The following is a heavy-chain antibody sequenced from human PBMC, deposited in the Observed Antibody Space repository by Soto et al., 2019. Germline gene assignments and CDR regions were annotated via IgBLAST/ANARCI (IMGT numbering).Heavy chain of an antibody. CDR1: GFTFSNYA. J-gene: IGHJ6*02. V-gene: IGHV3-23*01. D-gene: IGHD2-21*01. CDR3: AKGRRNSALTMDV. CDR2: LSGGGEST. Sequence: GGSLRLSCAASGFTFSNYAMNWVRQAPGKGPEWVSALSGGGESTYYADSVKGRFTISRDNSKNTLYLQMDSLRVEDTAIFYCAKGRRNSALTMDVWGQGTTVTVSS.